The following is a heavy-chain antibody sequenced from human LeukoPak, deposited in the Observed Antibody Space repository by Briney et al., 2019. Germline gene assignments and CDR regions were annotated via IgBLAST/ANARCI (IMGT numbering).Heavy chain of an antibody. CDR1: GFTFSSYS. CDR2: ISSSSSYI. D-gene: IGHD2-15*01. CDR3: ARYCSGGSCYSLTWDY. V-gene: IGHV3-21*01. J-gene: IGHJ4*02. Sequence: PGGSLRLSCAASGFTFSSYSMNWVRQAPGKGLEWVSSISSSSSYIYYADSVEGRFTISRDNAKNSLYLQMNSLRVEDTAVYYCARYCSGGSCYSLTWDYWGQGTLVTVSS.